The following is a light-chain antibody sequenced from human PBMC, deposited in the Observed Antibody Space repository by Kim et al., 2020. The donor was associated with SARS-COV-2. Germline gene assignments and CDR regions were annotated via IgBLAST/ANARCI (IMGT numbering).Light chain of an antibody. J-gene: IGKJ3*01. Sequence: AIQLTQSPSSLSASVGDRVTITCRASQDISSALAWCQQKPGKPPKVLIYDGSTLESGVPSRFSGSGSGTDFTLTISSLQPEDFATYYCQQFKNYPQTFGPGTKVDIK. CDR1: QDISSA. CDR2: DGS. V-gene: IGKV1D-13*01. CDR3: QQFKNYPQT.